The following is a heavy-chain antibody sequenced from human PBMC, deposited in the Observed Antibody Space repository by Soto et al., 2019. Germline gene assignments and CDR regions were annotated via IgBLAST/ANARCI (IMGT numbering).Heavy chain of an antibody. Sequence: ASETLSLTCTVSGGSISSYYWSWIRQPPGKGLEWIGYIYYSGSTNYNPSLKSRVTISVDTSKNQFSLKLSSVTAADTAVYYCARDGKMAARPGWFDPWGQGTLVTVSS. CDR1: GGSISSYY. D-gene: IGHD6-6*01. CDR3: ARDGKMAARPGWFDP. V-gene: IGHV4-59*01. CDR2: IYYSGST. J-gene: IGHJ5*02.